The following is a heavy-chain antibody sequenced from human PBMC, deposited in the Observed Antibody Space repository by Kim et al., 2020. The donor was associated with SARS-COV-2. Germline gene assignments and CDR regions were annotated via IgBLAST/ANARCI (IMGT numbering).Heavy chain of an antibody. Sequence: GGSLRLSCAASGFTFSSYAMSWVRQAPGKGLEWVSAISGSGGSTYYADSVKGRFTISRDNSKNTLYLQMNSLRAEDTAVYYCAKWTVYDYVWGSYPQRWFDPWGQGTLVTVSS. V-gene: IGHV3-23*01. CDR2: ISGSGGST. D-gene: IGHD3-16*02. CDR1: GFTFSSYA. CDR3: AKWTVYDYVWGSYPQRWFDP. J-gene: IGHJ5*02.